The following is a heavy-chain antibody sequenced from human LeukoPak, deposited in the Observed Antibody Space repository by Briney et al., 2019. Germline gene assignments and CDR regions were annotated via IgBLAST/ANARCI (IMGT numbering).Heavy chain of an antibody. Sequence: PSETLSLTCTVSGGSISSSSYYWSWIRQPPGKGLEWIGYIYYSGSTNYNPSLKSRVTISVDTSKNQFSLTLSSVTAADTAVYYCARVQAYGGKGYFDYWGQGTLVTVSS. CDR2: IYYSGST. CDR1: GGSISSSSYY. J-gene: IGHJ4*02. D-gene: IGHD4-23*01. CDR3: ARVQAYGGKGYFDY. V-gene: IGHV4-61*01.